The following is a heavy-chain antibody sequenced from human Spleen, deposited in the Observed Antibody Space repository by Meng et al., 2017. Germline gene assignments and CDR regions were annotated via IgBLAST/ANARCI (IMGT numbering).Heavy chain of an antibody. D-gene: IGHD6-13*01. CDR3: ARYVPNGSFWYFDF. CDR1: GYIFTNYD. Sequence: QVQLVQSGADAKKPEASMQVSCKASGYIFTNYDISWVRQAPGQGLEWMGWISVKNGEAKYPQNFQGRVTMTTDTTTSTAHMELRSLTSDDTAVYYCARYVPNGSFWYFDFWGRGTLVTVSS. V-gene: IGHV1-18*01. CDR2: ISVKNGEA. J-gene: IGHJ2*01.